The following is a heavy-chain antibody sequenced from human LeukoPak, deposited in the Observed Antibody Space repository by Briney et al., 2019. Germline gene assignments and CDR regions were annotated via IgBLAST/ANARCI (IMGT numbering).Heavy chain of an antibody. D-gene: IGHD3-10*01. Sequence: SETLSLTCTVSGDSISSGDYYWGWIRQSPGKGLEWLGSIYYSGNIHYSPSLKNPVTMSVDTSKNQFSLNVISVTAADTAVYYCARQLWYGEFHFDHWGQGILVTVSS. CDR1: GDSISSGDYY. CDR3: ARQLWYGEFHFDH. CDR2: IYYSGNI. J-gene: IGHJ4*02. V-gene: IGHV4-39*01.